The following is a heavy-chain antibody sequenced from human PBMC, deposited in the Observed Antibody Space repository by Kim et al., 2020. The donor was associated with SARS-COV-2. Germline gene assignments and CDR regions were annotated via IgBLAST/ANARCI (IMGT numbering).Heavy chain of an antibody. CDR2: IGGSGST. Sequence: GGSLRLSCAASGFTFSSYGMTWVRQAPGKGLEWVSRIGGSGSTYYADSVKGRFTISRDNSKNTLSLQMTSLTAEDTAVYYCVKFRRALNYHYYMDVWGTG. CDR1: GFTFSSYG. CDR3: VKFRRALNYHYYMDV. V-gene: IGHV3-23*01. J-gene: IGHJ6*03.